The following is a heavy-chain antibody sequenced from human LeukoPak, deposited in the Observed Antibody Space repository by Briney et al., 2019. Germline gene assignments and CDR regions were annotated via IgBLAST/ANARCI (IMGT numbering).Heavy chain of an antibody. CDR3: AKDLWQGSGYYSTLSAFDI. D-gene: IGHD3-22*01. J-gene: IGHJ3*02. V-gene: IGHV1-18*01. CDR2: ISAYNGNT. CDR1: GYTFTSYG. Sequence: ASVKVSCKASGYTFTSYGISWVRQAPGQGLEWMGWISAYNGNTNYAQKLQGRVTMITDTSTSTAYMELRSLRSDDTAVYYCAKDLWQGSGYYSTLSAFDIWGQGTMVTVSS.